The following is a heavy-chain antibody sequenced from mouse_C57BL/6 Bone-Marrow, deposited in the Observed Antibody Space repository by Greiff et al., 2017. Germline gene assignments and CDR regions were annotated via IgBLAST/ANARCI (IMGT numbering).Heavy chain of an antibody. CDR3: ARWAQATSFAY. J-gene: IGHJ3*01. Sequence: QVQLQQSGAELVRPGTSVKMSCKASGYTFTNYWIGWAKQRPGHGLEWIGDIYPGGGYTNYNEKFKGKATLTADKSSSTAYMQFSSLTSEDSAIYYCARWAQATSFAYGGQGTLVTVSA. V-gene: IGHV1-63*01. D-gene: IGHD3-2*02. CDR2: IYPGGGYT. CDR1: GYTFTNYW.